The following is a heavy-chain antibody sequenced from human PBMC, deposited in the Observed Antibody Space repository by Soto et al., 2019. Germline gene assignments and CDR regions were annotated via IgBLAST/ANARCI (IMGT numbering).Heavy chain of an antibody. CDR2: IKKDGSEK. J-gene: IGHJ4*02. CDR1: VFTFSNYW. V-gene: IGHV3-7*01. D-gene: IGHD6-19*01. CDR3: AREEVESGGWQN. Sequence: GSLRLSGAASVFTFSNYWMSWVRQAPGKGLEWVANIKKDGSEKNYVDSVKGRFTISRDNAKNSLYLQMNSLRAEDTAVYYCAREEVESGGWQNWGQGSLVTVS.